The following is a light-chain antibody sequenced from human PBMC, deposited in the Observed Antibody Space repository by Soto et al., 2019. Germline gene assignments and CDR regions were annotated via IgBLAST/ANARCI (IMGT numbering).Light chain of an antibody. Sequence: DLQLTQSPSFLSASVGDRVTITCRASQSISSYLAWYQQQVGKAPKLLIYAAITLHSGVPSRFSGSGFGTEFTLTISSLQPEDFATYFCQQLNSHPPTFGQGTKVEIK. CDR3: QQLNSHPPT. CDR2: AAI. V-gene: IGKV1-9*01. CDR1: QSISSY. J-gene: IGKJ1*01.